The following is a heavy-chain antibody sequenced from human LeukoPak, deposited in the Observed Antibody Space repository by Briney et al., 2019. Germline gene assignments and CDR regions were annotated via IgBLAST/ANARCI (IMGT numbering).Heavy chain of an antibody. CDR2: INPNSGGT. Sequence: ASVKVSCKASGYSFTSYDINWVRQAPGQGLEWMGWINPNSGGTNYAQKFQGRVTMTRDTSISTAYMELSRLRSDDTAVYYCAGTSGGGWFDPWGQGTLVTVSS. J-gene: IGHJ5*02. D-gene: IGHD6-19*01. CDR1: GYSFTSYD. V-gene: IGHV1-2*02. CDR3: AGTSGGGWFDP.